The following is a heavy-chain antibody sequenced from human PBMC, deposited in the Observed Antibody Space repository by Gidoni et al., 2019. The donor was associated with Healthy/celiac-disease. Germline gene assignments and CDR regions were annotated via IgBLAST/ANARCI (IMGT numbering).Heavy chain of an antibody. Sequence: QVQLQESGPGLLKPSQTLSRTCTVSGGAISSGGYYWSWIRQHPGKGLEWIGYIYYSGSTYYNPSLKSRVTISVDTSKNQFSLKLSSVTAADTAVYYCARAPQLAYYYGMDVWGQGTTVTVSS. D-gene: IGHD6-6*01. CDR1: GGAISSGGYY. V-gene: IGHV4-31*03. CDR2: IYYSGST. CDR3: ARAPQLAYYYGMDV. J-gene: IGHJ6*02.